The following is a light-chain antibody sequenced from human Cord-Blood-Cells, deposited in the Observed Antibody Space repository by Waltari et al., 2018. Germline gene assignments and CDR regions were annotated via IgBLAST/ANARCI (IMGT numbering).Light chain of an antibody. J-gene: IGLJ2*01. V-gene: IGLV2-11*01. CDR2: DVS. CDR1: SRDVGGYNY. Sequence: QSALTQPRSVSGSPGQSVTIPCTGTSRDVGGYNYVSWYQQTPGKAPKLMIYDVSKRPSGFPDRFSGSKSGNTASLTISGLQAEDEADYYCCSYAGSYNVVFGGGTKLTVL. CDR3: CSYAGSYNVV.